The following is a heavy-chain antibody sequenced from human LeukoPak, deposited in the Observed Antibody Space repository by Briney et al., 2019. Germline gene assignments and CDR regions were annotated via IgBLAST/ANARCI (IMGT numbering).Heavy chain of an antibody. CDR2: ISSSGSTI. J-gene: IGHJ4*02. V-gene: IGHV3-11*04. CDR1: GGSISSGDYY. D-gene: IGHD4-11*01. CDR3: ARGSDSNYPGY. Sequence: LSLTCTVSGGSISSGDYYWSWVRQAPGKGLEWVSYISSSGSTIYYADSVKGRFTISRDNAKNSLYLQMNSLRAEDTAVYYCARGSDSNYPGYWGQGTLVTVSS.